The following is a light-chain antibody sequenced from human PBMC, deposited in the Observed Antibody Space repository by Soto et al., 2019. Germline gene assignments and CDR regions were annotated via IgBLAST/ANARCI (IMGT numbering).Light chain of an antibody. CDR3: SSYTTSSTVV. CDR1: SSDVGGYNY. Sequence: QSVLTQPASVSGSPGQSITISCTGTSSDVGGYNYVSWYQQHPGKAPKLMIYDVSNRPSGVSNRFSGSKSGNTASLTISGSQAEDAADYYCSSYTTSSTVVFGGGTKVTVL. V-gene: IGLV2-14*01. CDR2: DVS. J-gene: IGLJ2*01.